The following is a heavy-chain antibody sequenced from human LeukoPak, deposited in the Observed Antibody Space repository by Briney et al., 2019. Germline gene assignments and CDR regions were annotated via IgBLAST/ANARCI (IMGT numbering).Heavy chain of an antibody. CDR1: GGTFSSYA. V-gene: IGHV1-69*01. D-gene: IGHD4-11*01. CDR3: ARDAGGLQTHAEYFQH. J-gene: IGHJ1*01. CDR2: IIPIFGTA. Sequence: SVKVSCKASGGTFSSYAISWVRQAPGQGLEWMGGIIPIFGTANYAQKFRGRVTITADESTSTAYMELSSLRSEDTAVYYCARDAGGLQTHAEYFQHWGQGTLVTVSS.